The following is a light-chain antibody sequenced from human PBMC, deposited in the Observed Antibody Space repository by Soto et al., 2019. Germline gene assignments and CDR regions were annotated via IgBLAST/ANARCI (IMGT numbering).Light chain of an antibody. V-gene: IGLV1-44*01. CDR3: AAWDDSLSGPL. Sequence: QSVLTQPPSASGTPGQSVTISCSGSNSNIGSNTVNWYQHVPGTAPKVLIYSNHQRYSGVPDRFSGSKSGTSASLAISGLQSEDEADYYCAAWDDSLSGPLFGGGTKLTVL. CDR2: SNH. CDR1: NSNIGSNT. J-gene: IGLJ2*01.